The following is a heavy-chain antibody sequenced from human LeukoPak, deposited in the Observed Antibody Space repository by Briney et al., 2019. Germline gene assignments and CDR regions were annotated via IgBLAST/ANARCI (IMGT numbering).Heavy chain of an antibody. V-gene: IGHV4-30-4*08. CDR2: IYYSGST. Sequence: PSQTLSLTCTVSGGSISSGDYYWSWIRQPPGKGLEWIGYIYYSGSTYYNPSLKSRVTISVDTSKNQFSLKLSSVTAADTAVYYCAKGVSSWELYFDYWGQGTLVTVSS. J-gene: IGHJ4*02. D-gene: IGHD6-13*01. CDR3: AKGVSSWELYFDY. CDR1: GGSISSGDYY.